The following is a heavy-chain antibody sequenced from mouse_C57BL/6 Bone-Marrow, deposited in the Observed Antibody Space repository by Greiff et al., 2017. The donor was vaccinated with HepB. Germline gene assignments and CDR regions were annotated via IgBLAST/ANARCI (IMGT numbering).Heavy chain of an antibody. CDR1: GYTFTDYY. V-gene: IGHV1-26*01. CDR3: ARRKLITTDYWHFDV. D-gene: IGHD1-1*01. Sequence: VQLQQSGPELVKPGASVKISCKASGYTFTDYYMNWVKQSHGKSLEWIGDINPNNGGTSYNQKFKGKATLTVDKSSSTAYMELRSLTSEDSAVYYCARRKLITTDYWHFDVWGTGTTVTVSS. CDR2: INPNNGGT. J-gene: IGHJ1*03.